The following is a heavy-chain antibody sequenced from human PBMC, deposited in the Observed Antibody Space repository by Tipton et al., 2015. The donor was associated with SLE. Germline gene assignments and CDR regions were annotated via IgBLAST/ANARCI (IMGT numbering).Heavy chain of an antibody. Sequence: TLSLTCAVYGGSFSGYYWSWIRQPPGKGLEWIGEINHSGSTNYNPSLKSRFTISVDTSKNQFSLKRSSVTAADTAVYYCASSLCSSYWFDYWGQGTLDTVSS. CDR1: GGSFSGYY. V-gene: IGHV4-34*01. J-gene: IGHJ4*02. D-gene: IGHD2-15*01. CDR2: INHSGST. CDR3: ASSLCSSYWFDY.